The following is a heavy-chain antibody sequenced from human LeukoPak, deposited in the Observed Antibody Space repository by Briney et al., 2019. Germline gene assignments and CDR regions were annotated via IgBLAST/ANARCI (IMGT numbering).Heavy chain of an antibody. V-gene: IGHV3-48*04. CDR2: ILTSGTIT. Sequence: GGSLRLSCAASGFTFSGYSMNWVRQAPGKGLEWISYILTSGTITNYADSVKGRFTTSRDNANNLLDLQMNSLRAEDTAVYYCAKDAGGAVAGTVVYWGQGTLVTVSS. J-gene: IGHJ4*02. CDR1: GFTFSGYS. CDR3: AKDAGGAVAGTVVY. D-gene: IGHD6-19*01.